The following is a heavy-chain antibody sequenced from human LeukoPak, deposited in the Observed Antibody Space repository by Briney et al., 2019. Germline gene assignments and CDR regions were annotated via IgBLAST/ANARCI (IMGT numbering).Heavy chain of an antibody. V-gene: IGHV4-59*08. CDR2: IYYTGGT. D-gene: IGHD6-19*01. J-gene: IGHJ4*02. Sequence: SETLSLTCTVSGGSIGSNYWTWIRQPPGKGLEYIGYIYYTGGTNYNPSLKSRVTISVDTSKNQFSLKPTSVTAADTAVYSCAKYGNSGWVIDNWGQGTLVTVSS. CDR3: AKYGNSGWVIDN. CDR1: GGSIGSNY.